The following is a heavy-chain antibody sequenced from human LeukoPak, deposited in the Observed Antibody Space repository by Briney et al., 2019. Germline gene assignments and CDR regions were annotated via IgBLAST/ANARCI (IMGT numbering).Heavy chain of an antibody. CDR1: GFTFMTYW. CDR2: IKQDGSEK. CDR3: ASHGWILYYFDY. V-gene: IGHV3-7*01. D-gene: IGHD3-10*01. J-gene: IGHJ4*02. Sequence: PGGSLRLSCAASGFTFMTYWMSWVRQAPGKGLEWVANIKQDGSEKSYVDSVKGRFTISRDNAKNSLYLQMNSLRAEDTAVYYCASHGWILYYFDYWGQGTLVTVSS.